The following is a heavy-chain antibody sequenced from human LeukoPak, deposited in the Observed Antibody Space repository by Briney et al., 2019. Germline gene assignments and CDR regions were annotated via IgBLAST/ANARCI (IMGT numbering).Heavy chain of an antibody. J-gene: IGHJ4*02. D-gene: IGHD1-26*01. Sequence: GRSLRLSCAASGFTFSNYAMSWVRQAPGKGLEWVSAISGSGTTTYYADSVKGRFTISRDSSKNTLYLQMNSLRAEDTAVYYCAKEGNYYGTDYWGQGTLVTVSS. CDR2: ISGSGTTT. V-gene: IGHV3-23*01. CDR3: AKEGNYYGTDY. CDR1: GFTFSNYA.